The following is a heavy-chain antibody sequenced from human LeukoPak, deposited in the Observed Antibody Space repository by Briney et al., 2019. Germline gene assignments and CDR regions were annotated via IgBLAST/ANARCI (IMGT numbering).Heavy chain of an antibody. CDR3: ASTPSVDNYYDSSGYWDY. CDR2: INTNTGNP. V-gene: IGHV7-4-1*02. D-gene: IGHD3-22*01. Sequence: ASVKVSCKASGYTSTSYAMNWVRQAPGQGLEWMGWINTNTGNPTYAQGFTGRFVFSLDTSVSTAYLQISSLKAEDTAVYYCASTPSVDNYYDSSGYWDYWGQGTLVTVSS. CDR1: GYTSTSYA. J-gene: IGHJ4*02.